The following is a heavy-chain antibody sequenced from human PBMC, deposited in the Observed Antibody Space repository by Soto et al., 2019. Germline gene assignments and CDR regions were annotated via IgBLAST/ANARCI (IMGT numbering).Heavy chain of an antibody. Sequence: ASVKVSCKAIGYSFTSHYMHWVRQAPGQGLEWMGTIYPGGVNIGYAQKFKGRVTMTKDTSTSTVYMELNSLKTEDTAVYYCTADLPTPLTQVDHWGQGTLVTVSS. V-gene: IGHV1-46*01. CDR2: IYPGGVNI. D-gene: IGHD3-3*01. J-gene: IGHJ4*02. CDR1: GYSFTSHY. CDR3: TADLPTPLTQVDH.